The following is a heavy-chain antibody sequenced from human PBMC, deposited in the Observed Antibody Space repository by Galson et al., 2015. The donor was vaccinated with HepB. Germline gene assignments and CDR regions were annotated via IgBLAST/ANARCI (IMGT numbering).Heavy chain of an antibody. Sequence: SLRLSCAASGFTFGDYAMSWVRQAPGKGLEWVGFIRSKAYGGTTEYAASVKGRFTISRDDSKSIAYLQMNSLKTEDTAVYYCTRAVAGELPDYWGQGTLVTVSS. CDR1: GFTFGDYA. V-gene: IGHV3-49*04. CDR3: TRAVAGELPDY. D-gene: IGHD1-26*01. CDR2: IRSKAYGGTT. J-gene: IGHJ4*02.